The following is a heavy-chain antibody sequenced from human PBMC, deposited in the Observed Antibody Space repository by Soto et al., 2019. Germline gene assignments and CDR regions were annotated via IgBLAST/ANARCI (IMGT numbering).Heavy chain of an antibody. CDR2: IWYDGSNK. V-gene: IGHV3-33*06. Sequence: QVQLVESGGGVVQPGRSLRLSCAASGFTFSSYGMHWVRQAPGKGLERVAVIWYDGSNKYYADSVKGRFTISRDNSKNTLYLQMNSLRAEDTAVYYCAKDYSSSGHFRFVFDIWGQGTMVTVSS. J-gene: IGHJ3*02. CDR1: GFTFSSYG. D-gene: IGHD6-13*01. CDR3: AKDYSSSGHFRFVFDI.